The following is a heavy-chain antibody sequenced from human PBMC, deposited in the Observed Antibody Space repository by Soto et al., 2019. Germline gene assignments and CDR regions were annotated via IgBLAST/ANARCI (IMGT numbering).Heavy chain of an antibody. Sequence: QVQLQESGPGLVKPSGTLSLTCAVSGASIRSGWWTWVRQPPGKGLEWIGETLYSGRTNYNSSLNSRVTISIDKSKKQFSLNLSSVTAADTAVYYCSSRVTDAPTWGQGTLVTVSS. J-gene: IGHJ5*02. CDR3: SSRVTDAPT. V-gene: IGHV4-4*02. CDR2: TLYSGRT. CDR1: GASIRSGW. D-gene: IGHD3-10*01.